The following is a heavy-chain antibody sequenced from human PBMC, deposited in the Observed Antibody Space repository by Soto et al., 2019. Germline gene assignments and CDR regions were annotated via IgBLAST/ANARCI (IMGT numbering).Heavy chain of an antibody. CDR1: GYTFTSYG. D-gene: IGHD3-3*01. CDR3: ARDGSPTSYDFWSGFWFDP. CDR2: ISAYNGNT. V-gene: IGHV1-18*01. Sequence: GASVKVSCKASGYTFTSYGISWVRQAPGQGLEWMGWISAYNGNTNYAQKLQGRVTMTTDTSTSTAYVELRSLRSDDTAVYYCARDGSPTSYDFWSGFWFDPWGQGTLVTVSS. J-gene: IGHJ5*02.